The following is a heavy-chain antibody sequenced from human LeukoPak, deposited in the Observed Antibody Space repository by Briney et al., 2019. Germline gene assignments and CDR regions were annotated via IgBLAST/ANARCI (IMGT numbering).Heavy chain of an antibody. J-gene: IGHJ3*02. CDR3: AKAPIKYTSSSDAFDI. V-gene: IGHV1-69*04. CDR1: GGTFSSYA. CDR2: IIPILGIA. D-gene: IGHD6-6*01. Sequence: SVKVSCKASGGTFSSYAISWVRQAPGQGLEWMGRIIPILGIANYAQKFQGRVTITADKSTSTAYMELSSLRSEDTAVYYCAKAPIKYTSSSDAFDIWGQGTMVTVSS.